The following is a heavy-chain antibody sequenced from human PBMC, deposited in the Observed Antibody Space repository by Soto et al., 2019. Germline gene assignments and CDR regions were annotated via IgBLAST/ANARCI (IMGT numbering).Heavy chain of an antibody. V-gene: IGHV4-34*01. D-gene: IGHD6-13*01. Sequence: SETLSLTCAVYGGSFSGYYWSWIRQPPGKGLEWIGEINHSGSTNYNPSLKSRVTISVDTSKNQLSLKLTSVTAADTAVYYCANRLXLESSSWFHNWFDPWGQGTLVTVSS. CDR2: INHSGST. J-gene: IGHJ5*02. CDR1: GGSFSGYY. CDR3: ANRLXLESSSWFHNWFDP.